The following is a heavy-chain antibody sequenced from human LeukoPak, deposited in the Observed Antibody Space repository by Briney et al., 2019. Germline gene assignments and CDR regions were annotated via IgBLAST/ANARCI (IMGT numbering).Heavy chain of an antibody. CDR2: ISSSSSYI. D-gene: IGHD2-2*02. Sequence: PGGSLRLSCAASGFTFSSYSMNWVRQAPGKGLEWVSSISSSSSYIYYADSVKGRFTISRDNAKNSLYLQMNSLRAEDTAVYYWSKDLLLYDNWFDPWGQGTLVTVSS. CDR1: GFTFSSYS. CDR3: SKDLLLYDNWFDP. V-gene: IGHV3-21*01. J-gene: IGHJ5*02.